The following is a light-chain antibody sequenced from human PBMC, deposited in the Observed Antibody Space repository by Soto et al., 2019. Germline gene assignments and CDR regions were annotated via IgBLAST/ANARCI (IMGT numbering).Light chain of an antibody. CDR3: VLYMGSGIWV. CDR2: STN. V-gene: IGLV8-61*01. J-gene: IGLJ3*02. CDR1: SGSVSTSYY. Sequence: QTVVTQEPSLSVSRGRTVTLTCGLSSGSVSTSYYPSWYQQTPGQAPGTLIYSTNTRSSGVPDRFSGSILGNKAALTITGAQADDESDYYCVLYMGSGIWVFGGGTQLTVL.